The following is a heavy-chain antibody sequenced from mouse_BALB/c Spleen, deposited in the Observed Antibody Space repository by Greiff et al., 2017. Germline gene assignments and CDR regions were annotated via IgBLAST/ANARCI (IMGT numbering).Heavy chain of an antibody. D-gene: IGHD1-2*01. CDR1: GYAFTNYL. CDR3: ARNYGYVDYAMDY. V-gene: IGHV1-54*03. Sequence: VQLQQSGAELVRPGTSVKVSCKASGYAFTNYLIEWVKQRPGQGLEWIGVINPGSGGTNYNEKFKGKATLTADKSSSTAYMQHSSLTSDDSAVYFCARNYGYVDYAMDYWGQGTSVTVSS. J-gene: IGHJ4*01. CDR2: INPGSGGT.